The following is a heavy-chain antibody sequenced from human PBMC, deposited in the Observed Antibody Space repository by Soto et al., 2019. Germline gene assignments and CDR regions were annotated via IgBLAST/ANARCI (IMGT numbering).Heavy chain of an antibody. J-gene: IGHJ5*02. CDR3: VRGYCRSTSCFDP. CDR2: IYYSGST. Sequence: QVQLQESGPGLVKPSQTLSLTCTVSGGSISSGGYYWNWIRQHPGKGLEWIGYIYYSGSTYYNPSLESRVTISVDTSKNQFSLYLSSVTAADTAVYYCVRGYCRSTSCFDPWGQGTLVTVSS. D-gene: IGHD2-2*01. CDR1: GGSISSGGYY. V-gene: IGHV4-31*02.